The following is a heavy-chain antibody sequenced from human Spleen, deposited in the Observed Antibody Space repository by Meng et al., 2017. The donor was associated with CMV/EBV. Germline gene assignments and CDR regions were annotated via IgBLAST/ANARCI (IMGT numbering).Heavy chain of an antibody. CDR1: GGTCSRDS. Sequence: SCKAAGGTCSRDSISWVRQAPGQGLEWMGGIIPILGIANYAQKFQGRVTITADKSTSTAYMELSSLRSEDTAVYYCAREEGSRFDPWGQGTLVTVSS. J-gene: IGHJ5*02. V-gene: IGHV1-69*10. CDR2: IIPILGIA. CDR3: AREEGSRFDP.